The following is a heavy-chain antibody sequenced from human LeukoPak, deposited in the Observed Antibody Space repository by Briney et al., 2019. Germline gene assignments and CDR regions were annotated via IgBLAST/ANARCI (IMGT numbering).Heavy chain of an antibody. D-gene: IGHD3-10*01. CDR1: GYTFTGYY. J-gene: IGHJ4*02. Sequence: ASVKVSCKASGYTFTGYYMHWVRQAPGQGLEWMGWINPNSGGTNYAQKFQGRVTMTRDTSTSTVYMELSSLRSEDTAVYYCARVSLGSGSYYNSDYWGQGTLVTVSS. CDR3: ARVSLGSGSYYNSDY. V-gene: IGHV1-2*02. CDR2: INPNSGGT.